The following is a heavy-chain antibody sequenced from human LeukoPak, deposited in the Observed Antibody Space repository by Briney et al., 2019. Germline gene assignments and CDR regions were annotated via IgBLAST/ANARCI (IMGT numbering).Heavy chain of an antibody. Sequence: SETLSLTCTVSGGSISSYYWNWIRQPPGKGLEWIGCIYYSGSTNYNPSLKSRVTISVDTSKNQFSLKLSPVTAADTAVYYCAGRLWRRDGYNLSAFDIWGQGTMVTVSS. J-gene: IGHJ3*02. D-gene: IGHD5-24*01. CDR2: IYYSGST. CDR1: GGSISSYY. V-gene: IGHV4-59*01. CDR3: AGRLWRRDGYNLSAFDI.